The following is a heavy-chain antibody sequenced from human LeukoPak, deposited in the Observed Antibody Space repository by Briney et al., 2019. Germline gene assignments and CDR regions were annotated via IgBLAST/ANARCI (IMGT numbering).Heavy chain of an antibody. Sequence: PSETLSLTCAVYGGSFSGYYWSWIRQPPGKGLEWIGEINHSGSTNYNPSLKSRVTISVDTSKNQFSLKLSSLTAADTAVSYCARTSSGSRLKNYDYYMDVWRKGSTVTVS. J-gene: IGHJ6*03. CDR3: ARTSSGSRLKNYDYYMDV. CDR2: INHSGST. D-gene: IGHD1-26*01. V-gene: IGHV4-34*01. CDR1: GGSFSGYY.